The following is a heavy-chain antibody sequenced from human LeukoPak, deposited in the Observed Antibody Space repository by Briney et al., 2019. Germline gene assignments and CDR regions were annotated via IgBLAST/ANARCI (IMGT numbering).Heavy chain of an antibody. CDR1: GYTFTSYG. Sequence: GASVKVSCKASGYTFTSYGISWVRQAPGQGLEWMGWISAYNGNTNYAQKLQGRVTMTTDTSTSTAYMELRSLRSDDTAVYYCARDGIRRDGYNFVDYWGQGTLVTVSS. CDR2: ISAYNGNT. D-gene: IGHD5-24*01. J-gene: IGHJ4*02. V-gene: IGHV1-18*01. CDR3: ARDGIRRDGYNFVDY.